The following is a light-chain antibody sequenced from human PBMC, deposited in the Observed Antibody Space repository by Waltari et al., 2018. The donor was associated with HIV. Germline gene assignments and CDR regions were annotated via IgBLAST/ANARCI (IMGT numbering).Light chain of an antibody. J-gene: IGLJ3*02. V-gene: IGLV2-14*01. CDR2: DVS. CDR3: SSYTTSSTWV. Sequence: QSALTQPASVSGSPGQSITISCTGTSRDVGGYHYVSWYQQHPGKAPKLMIYDVSNRPSGVSYRFSGSKSGNTASLTISGLQAEDEADYYCSSYTTSSTWVFGGGTKLTVL. CDR1: SRDVGGYHY.